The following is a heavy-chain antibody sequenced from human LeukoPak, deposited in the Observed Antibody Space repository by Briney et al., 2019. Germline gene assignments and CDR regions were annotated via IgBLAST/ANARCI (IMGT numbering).Heavy chain of an antibody. CDR3: AIFDFLFGEIDNWFDP. V-gene: IGHV5-51*01. Sequence: GESLTISCKGSGYNFTSYWIGWVRQMPGKGLEWMGIIYPGDSDTRYSPSFQGQVTISADKSISTAYLQWSSLKASDTAMYYCAIFDFLFGEIDNWFDPWGQGTQVTVSS. CDR1: GYNFTSYW. CDR2: IYPGDSDT. J-gene: IGHJ5*02. D-gene: IGHD3-16*01.